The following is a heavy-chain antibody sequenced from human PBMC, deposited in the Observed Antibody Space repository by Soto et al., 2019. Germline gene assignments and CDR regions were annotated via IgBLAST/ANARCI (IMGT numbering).Heavy chain of an antibody. CDR2: IYDSGRT. CDR3: ARQWDY. CDR1: GGSISSDY. Sequence: PSETLSLTCTVSGGSISSDYWSWIRQPPGKGLEWIGYIYDSGRTNYNPSLRSRVSISADTSKNQFSLKLRSVTAADTAVYYCARQWDYWGQGTLVTVS. V-gene: IGHV4-59*08. J-gene: IGHJ4*02.